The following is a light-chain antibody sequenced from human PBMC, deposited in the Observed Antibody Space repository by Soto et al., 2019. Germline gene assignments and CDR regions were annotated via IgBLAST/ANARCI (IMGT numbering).Light chain of an antibody. J-gene: IGKJ1*01. CDR2: DAF. CDR3: VQRSTWPWT. Sequence: EIVLTQSPATLSLSPGERATLSCRASQSVSSYLAWYQQKPGQALRLLIYDAFNRATGIPARFSGSGSGTDFTRTLGPLEREGFAVHYCVQRSTWPWTIGRGSKVEIK. CDR1: QSVSSY. V-gene: IGKV3-11*01.